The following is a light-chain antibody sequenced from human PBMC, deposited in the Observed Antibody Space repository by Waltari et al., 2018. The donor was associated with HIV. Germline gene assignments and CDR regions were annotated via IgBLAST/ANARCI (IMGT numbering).Light chain of an antibody. J-gene: IGKJ2*01. CDR1: QSFSSD. CDR3: QQRSNWPMYT. V-gene: IGKV3-15*01. CDR2: GAS. Sequence: EIVMTQSPATLSVSPGERATLSCRASQSFSSDLAWYQHKPGQAPRLLIYGASTRAAGIPARFSGSGSGTEFTLTISSLQSEDFAVYYCQQRSNWPMYTFGQGTKLEIK.